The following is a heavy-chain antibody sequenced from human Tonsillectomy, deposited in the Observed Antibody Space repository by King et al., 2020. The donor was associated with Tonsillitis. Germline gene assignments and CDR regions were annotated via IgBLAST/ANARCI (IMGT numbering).Heavy chain of an antibody. CDR3: AKGGRASSSHIDY. D-gene: IGHD6-13*01. J-gene: IGHJ4*02. CDR1: GFTLSDYG. CDR2: IAYDGSNK. Sequence: VQLVESGGGVVQPGRSLRLSCAASGFTLSDYGMHWVRQAPGKGMEWVAGIAYDGSNKYYADSVKGRFTISRDNSKNTLYLQMNSLRAEDTAVYYCAKGGRASSSHIDYWGQGILVTVSS. V-gene: IGHV3-30*18.